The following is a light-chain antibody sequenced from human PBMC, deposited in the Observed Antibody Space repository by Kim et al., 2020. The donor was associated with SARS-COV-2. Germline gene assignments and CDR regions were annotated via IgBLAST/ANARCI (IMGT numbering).Light chain of an antibody. Sequence: GNTVTISCTRSSGSIDYNYVQWYQQRPGGVPTTVIYEDDQRPSGVSDRFSGSIDNSSNSASLTISGLRTEDAADYYCQSYNRDNVLFGGGTQLTVL. CDR1: SGSIDYNY. J-gene: IGLJ2*01. CDR3: QSYNRDNVL. CDR2: EDD. V-gene: IGLV6-57*03.